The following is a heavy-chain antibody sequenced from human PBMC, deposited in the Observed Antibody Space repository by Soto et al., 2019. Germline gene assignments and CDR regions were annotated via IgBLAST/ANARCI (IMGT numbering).Heavy chain of an antibody. D-gene: IGHD2-21*01. CDR3: ARFVRADCGGDCYSPSFDY. Sequence: GGSLRLSCAASGFTFSSYWMSWVRQAPGKGPEWVANIKQDGSEKYYVDSVKGRFTISRDNAKNSLYLQMNSLRAEDTAVYYCARFVRADCGGDCYSPSFDYWGQGTLVTVSS. J-gene: IGHJ4*02. CDR2: IKQDGSEK. V-gene: IGHV3-7*01. CDR1: GFTFSSYW.